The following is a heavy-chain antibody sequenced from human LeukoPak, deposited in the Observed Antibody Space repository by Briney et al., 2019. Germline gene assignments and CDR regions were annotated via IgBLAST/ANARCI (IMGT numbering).Heavy chain of an antibody. V-gene: IGHV2-70*11. CDR2: IDWDDDK. CDR3: ARIHRYGPAGYYGMDV. J-gene: IGHJ6*02. D-gene: IGHD5-18*01. CDR1: GFSLRTSGMC. Sequence: SGPTLVNPTQTLTLTCTFSGFSLRTSGMCVSWIRQPPGKALEWLARIDWDDDKYYSTSLKARLTISKDTSKNQVVLTMTNMDPVDTATYYCARIHRYGPAGYYGMDVWGQGTTVTVSS.